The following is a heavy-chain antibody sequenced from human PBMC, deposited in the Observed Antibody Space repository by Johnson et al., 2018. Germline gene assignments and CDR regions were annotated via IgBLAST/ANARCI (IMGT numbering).Heavy chain of an antibody. V-gene: IGHV4-59*01. J-gene: IGHJ6*02. CDR1: GGSLSGYY. CDR3: ARCGMLRGTYITYYSHGMDV. Sequence: QVQLQESGPGLVRPWETLSLTCTVSGGSLSGYYWSWIRPATGKGLEWIGYISYTGNTNYNSSLKRRATISVNTHKNQSYLKVNYVSAADTAVYYCARCGMLRGTYITYYSHGMDVWGQGTTVTVSS. D-gene: IGHD3-10*01. CDR2: ISYTGNT.